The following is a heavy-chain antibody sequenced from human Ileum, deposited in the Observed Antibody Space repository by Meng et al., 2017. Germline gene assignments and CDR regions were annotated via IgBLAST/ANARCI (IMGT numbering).Heavy chain of an antibody. V-gene: IGHV3-23*01. CDR3: ARVWSGGHTYGYV. Sequence: GGSLRLSCAASGCRFGDYAMSWVRQAPGKGLEWIAAIWSNSGRAYYADSVKGRFTISRDNSKNILYLQMNSLRDEDTAVYYCARVWSGGHTYGYVWGQGTLVTVSS. CDR1: GCRFGDYA. J-gene: IGHJ4*02. CDR2: IWSNSGRA. D-gene: IGHD5-18*01.